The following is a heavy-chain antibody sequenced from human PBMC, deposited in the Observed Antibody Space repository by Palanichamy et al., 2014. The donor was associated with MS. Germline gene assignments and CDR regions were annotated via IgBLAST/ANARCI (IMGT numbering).Heavy chain of an antibody. J-gene: IGHJ4*02. CDR1: AFTFSSYW. D-gene: IGHD3-16*01. Sequence: EVHLVESGGGLVQPGGSLRLSCAASAFTFSSYWMSWVRQAPGKGLEWVANIKEDGSDKYYVDSVKGRFTISRDNAKNSLYLQMNSLRVEDMAVYYCASGGVKAGDYWGQGTLVTVSS. CDR2: IKEDGSDK. V-gene: IGHV3-7*01. CDR3: ASGGVKAGDY.